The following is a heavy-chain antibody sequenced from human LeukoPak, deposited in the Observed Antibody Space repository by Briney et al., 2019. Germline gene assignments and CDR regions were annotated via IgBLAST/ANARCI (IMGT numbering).Heavy chain of an antibody. V-gene: IGHV3-21*01. CDR2: ISSSSGYI. Sequence: ETLSLTCTVSGYSISSGYYWGWIRQAPGKGLEWVSSISSSSGYIYYADSVKGRFTISRDNAKNSLYLQMNSLRAEDTAVYYCARAYGSGSQAWFFDLWGRGTLVTVSS. J-gene: IGHJ2*01. CDR1: GYSISSGYY. D-gene: IGHD3-10*01. CDR3: ARAYGSGSQAWFFDL.